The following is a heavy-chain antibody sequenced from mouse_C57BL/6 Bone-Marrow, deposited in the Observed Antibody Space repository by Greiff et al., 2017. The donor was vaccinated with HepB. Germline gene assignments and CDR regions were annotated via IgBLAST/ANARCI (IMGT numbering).Heavy chain of an antibody. CDR2: ISNGGGST. D-gene: IGHD6-1*01. V-gene: IGHV5-12*01. Sequence: EVQLVESGGGLVQPGGSLKLSCAASGFTFSDYYMYWVRQTPEKRLEWVAYISNGGGSTYYPDTVKGRFTISRDNAKNTLYLQMSRLKSEDTAMYYCARRPQPLYAMDCWGQGTSVTVSS. CDR1: GFTFSDYY. J-gene: IGHJ4*01. CDR3: ARRPQPLYAMDC.